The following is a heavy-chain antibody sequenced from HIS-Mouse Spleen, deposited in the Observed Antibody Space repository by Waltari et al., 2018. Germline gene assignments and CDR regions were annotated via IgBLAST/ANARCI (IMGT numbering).Heavy chain of an antibody. Sequence: QVQLQQWGAGLLKPSETLSLTCAVDGGSCSGYYWRWIRQPPGKGPEWIGEINHSGSTNYNPSLKSRVTISVDTSKNQFSLKLSSVTAADTAVYYCARGEKETYYDFWSGYMTLGYWGQGTLVTVSS. D-gene: IGHD3-3*01. CDR3: ARGEKETYYDFWSGYMTLGY. CDR2: INHSGST. V-gene: IGHV4-34*01. CDR1: GGSCSGYY. J-gene: IGHJ4*02.